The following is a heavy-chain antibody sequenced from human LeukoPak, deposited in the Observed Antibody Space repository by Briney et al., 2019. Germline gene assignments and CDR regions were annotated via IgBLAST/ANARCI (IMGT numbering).Heavy chain of an antibody. CDR2: INPNSGGT. CDR3: AKDLTIFCSSTSCSLSGVFDY. Sequence: ASVKVSCKASGYTFTDYYMHWVRQAPGPGLEWMGWINPNSGGTDYAQKFQGRVTMIRDTSISTAYMELSRLTSDDTAVYYCAKDLTIFCSSTSCSLSGVFDYWGQGTLVTVSS. J-gene: IGHJ4*02. D-gene: IGHD2-2*01. CDR1: GYTFTDYY. V-gene: IGHV1-2*02.